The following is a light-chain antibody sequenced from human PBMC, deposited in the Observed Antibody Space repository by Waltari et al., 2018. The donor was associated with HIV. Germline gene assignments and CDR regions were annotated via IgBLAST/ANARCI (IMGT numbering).Light chain of an antibody. CDR1: SST. CDR2: SNI. V-gene: IGLV1-47*01. Sequence: QSVLTQPPSASGTPGQRVTISCSRSSSTVHLYHKFPGTAPTLLISSNIPRPPCVPDRFSGSKSGTSASLAISGVRSEDEADYYCAAWGDNLSGPVLFGGGTKLTVL. J-gene: IGLJ2*01. CDR3: AAWGDNLSGPVL.